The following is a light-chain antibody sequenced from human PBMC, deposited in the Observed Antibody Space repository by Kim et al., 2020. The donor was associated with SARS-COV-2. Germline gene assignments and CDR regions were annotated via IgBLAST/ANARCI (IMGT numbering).Light chain of an antibody. CDR3: AAWDDSLKMHV. CDR1: IPNVAGNS. Sequence: GQRVTISCSGRIPNVAGNSVNWYQQVPGSAPKVLIYATDQRPSGVPHRISGSKSGTSASLAISGLLSDDEGDYYCAAWDDSLKMHVFGPGTKVTVL. J-gene: IGLJ1*01. V-gene: IGLV1-44*01. CDR2: ATD.